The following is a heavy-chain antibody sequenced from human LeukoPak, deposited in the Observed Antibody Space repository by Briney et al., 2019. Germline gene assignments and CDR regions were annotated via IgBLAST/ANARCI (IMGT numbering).Heavy chain of an antibody. V-gene: IGHV4-34*01. CDR1: GGSFSGYY. J-gene: IGHJ4*02. CDR3: ARLTIFGVVIMRTYFDY. D-gene: IGHD3-3*01. CDR2: INHSGST. Sequence: PSETLSLTCAVYGGSFSGYYWSWIRQPPGKGLEWIGEINHSGSTNYNPSLKSQVTISVDTSKNQFSLKLSSVTAADTAVYYCARLTIFGVVIMRTYFDYWGQGTLVTVSS.